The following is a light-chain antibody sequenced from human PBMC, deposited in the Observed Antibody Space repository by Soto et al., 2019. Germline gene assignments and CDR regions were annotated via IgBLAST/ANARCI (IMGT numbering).Light chain of an antibody. Sequence: QLVLTQSPSASASLGASVKLTCTLSSGHSRYAIAWHQQQPEKGPRYLMKLNSDGSHSKGDGIPDRFSGSSSGADRYLTIASLQSEDEADYYSQTWGTGIQVFGTGTELTVL. CDR3: QTWGTGIQV. V-gene: IGLV4-69*01. CDR2: LNSDGSH. J-gene: IGLJ1*01. CDR1: SGHSRYA.